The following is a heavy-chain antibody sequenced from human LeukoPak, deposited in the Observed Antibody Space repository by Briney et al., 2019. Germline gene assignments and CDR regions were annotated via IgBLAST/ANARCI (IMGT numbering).Heavy chain of an antibody. CDR2: INHSGST. D-gene: IGHD2-15*01. V-gene: IGHV4-34*01. CDR3: ARGRLGYCSGGSCYRWFDP. CDR1: GGSFSGYY. J-gene: IGHJ5*02. Sequence: SETLSLTCAVYGGSFSGYYWSWIRQPPGKGLEWIGEINHSGSTNYNPSLKSRVTISVDTSKNQFSPKLSSVTAADTAVYYCARGRLGYCSGGSCYRWFDPWGQGTLVTVSS.